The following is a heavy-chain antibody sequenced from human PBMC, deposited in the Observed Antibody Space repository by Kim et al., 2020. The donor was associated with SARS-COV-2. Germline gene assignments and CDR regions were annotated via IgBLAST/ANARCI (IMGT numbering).Heavy chain of an antibody. CDR2: IYYSGST. J-gene: IGHJ5*02. Sequence: SETLSLTCTVSGGSIISGGYYWSWIRQHPGKGLEWIGYIYYSGSTYYNPSLKSRVTISVDTSKNQFSLKLSSVTAADTAVYYCARAMGITIFGVVIVNWFDPWGQGTLVTVSS. D-gene: IGHD3-3*01. CDR1: GGSIISGGYY. V-gene: IGHV4-31*03. CDR3: ARAMGITIFGVVIVNWFDP.